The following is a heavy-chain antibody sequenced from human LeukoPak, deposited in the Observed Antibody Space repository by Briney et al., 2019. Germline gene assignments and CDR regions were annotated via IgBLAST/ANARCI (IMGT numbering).Heavy chain of an antibody. CDR1: GYTLTELS. Sequence: ASVKVSCKVSGYTLTELSMHWVRQAPGKGLEWMGGFDPEDGETIYAQKFQGRVTMTEDTSTDTAYMELSSLRSEDTAVYYCATGHCSSTSCYGLPYFDYWGQGTLVTVSP. V-gene: IGHV1-24*01. D-gene: IGHD2-2*01. CDR2: FDPEDGET. J-gene: IGHJ4*02. CDR3: ATGHCSSTSCYGLPYFDY.